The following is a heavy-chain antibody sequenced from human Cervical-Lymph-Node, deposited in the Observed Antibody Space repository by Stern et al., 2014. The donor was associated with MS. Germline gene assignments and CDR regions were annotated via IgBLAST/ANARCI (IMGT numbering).Heavy chain of an antibody. CDR1: GFTFTDDY. Sequence: VQLEESGAEVKKPGASVKLSCQASGFTFTDDYVHWVRQGPGQGLEWLGMINPSAGRTTYTQKLQGRVTMTRDTSTTTVFMELSALRSEDSAMYYCATCRYGDYADVDSWGQGTLVTVSS. CDR3: ATCRYGDYADVDS. J-gene: IGHJ4*02. CDR2: INPSAGRT. D-gene: IGHD4-17*01. V-gene: IGHV1-46*01.